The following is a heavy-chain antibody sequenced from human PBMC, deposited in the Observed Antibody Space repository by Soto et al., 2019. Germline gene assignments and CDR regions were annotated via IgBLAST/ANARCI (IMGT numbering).Heavy chain of an antibody. CDR1: GFTFTNYA. D-gene: IGHD6-13*01. CDR2: IGGGSGST. V-gene: IGHV3-23*01. CDR3: ATRMYSTSWYYFVS. J-gene: IGHJ4*02. Sequence: EVQLLESGGGFVQPGGSLRLSCAASGFTFTNYALSWVRQAPGKGLEWVSTIGGGSGSTSYADSVKGRFSISRENSKNTLYLQMSSPRAEDTALYYCATRMYSTSWYYFVSWGQGTLVTASS.